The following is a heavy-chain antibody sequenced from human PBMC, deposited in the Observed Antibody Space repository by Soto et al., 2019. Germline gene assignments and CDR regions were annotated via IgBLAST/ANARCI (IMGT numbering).Heavy chain of an antibody. V-gene: IGHV4-31*03. CDR1: GGSISSGGYY. CDR3: ARDNGVGATYY. Sequence: QVQLQESGPGLVKPSQTLSLTCTVSGGSISSGGYYWSWIRQHPGKGLEWIGYIYYSGSTYYNRSLKSRVTISVYTSKNQVSLKLSSVTAADTAVYYCARDNGVGATYYWCQGTLVTVSS. J-gene: IGHJ4*02. CDR2: IYYSGST. D-gene: IGHD1-26*01.